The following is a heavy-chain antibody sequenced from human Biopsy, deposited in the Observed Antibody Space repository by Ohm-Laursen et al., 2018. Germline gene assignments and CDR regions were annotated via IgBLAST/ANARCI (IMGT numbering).Heavy chain of an antibody. CDR1: GDSISSYY. CDR2: VYYTGST. D-gene: IGHD2-2*02. J-gene: IGHJ6*02. V-gene: IGHV4-59*08. CDR3: ASMPAAIHEPNYSYYGMHV. Sequence: GTLSLTCIVSGDSISSYYWSWIRQPPGKGLQWIGYVYYTGSTDYNPSLKSRVTISLDTSKNQFSLKLSSVTAADTAVYYCASMPAAIHEPNYSYYGMHVWGQGTTVTVSS.